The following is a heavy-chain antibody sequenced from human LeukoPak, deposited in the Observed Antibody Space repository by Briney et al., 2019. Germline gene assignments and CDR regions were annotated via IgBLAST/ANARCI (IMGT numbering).Heavy chain of an antibody. CDR3: AKAPYGSGSYWFDY. V-gene: IGHV3-9*01. Sequence: GGSLRLSCAASGFTFDDYAMHWVRQAPGKGLEWFSGISWSSGSIGYADSVKGRFTISRDNAKNSLYLQMNSLGAEDTALYYCAKAPYGSGSYWFDYWGQGTLVTVSS. D-gene: IGHD3-10*01. CDR2: ISWSSGSI. CDR1: GFTFDDYA. J-gene: IGHJ4*02.